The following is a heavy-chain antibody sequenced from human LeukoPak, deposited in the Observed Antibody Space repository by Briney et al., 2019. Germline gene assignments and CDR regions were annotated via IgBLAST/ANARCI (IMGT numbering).Heavy chain of an antibody. Sequence: SETLSLTCTVSGGSIGTYYWSWIRQSPGKGLEWIGYIYYNGYTDYNPSLKSRVTISLHTSKNQFSLKLSSMTAADTAVYYCARRPSTGPFYYYYYYMDVWGKGTTVTVSS. V-gene: IGHV4-59*01. CDR2: IYYNGYT. CDR3: ARRPSTGPFYYYYYYMDV. CDR1: GGSIGTYY. J-gene: IGHJ6*03. D-gene: IGHD2-2*01.